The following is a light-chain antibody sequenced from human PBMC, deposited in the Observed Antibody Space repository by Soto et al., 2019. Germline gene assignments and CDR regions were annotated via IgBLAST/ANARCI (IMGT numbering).Light chain of an antibody. CDR3: TSFAASNNFEVL. V-gene: IGLV2-8*01. CDR2: EVN. CDR1: SSDIGAYNY. J-gene: IGLJ3*02. Sequence: QSALTQPPSASGSPGQSVTISCTGTSSDIGAYNYVSWYQQHPGKAPKLMIHEVNKRPSGVPDRFSGSKSGNTASLTVSGLQTEDEADYYCTSFAASNNFEVLFGGGTKLTVL.